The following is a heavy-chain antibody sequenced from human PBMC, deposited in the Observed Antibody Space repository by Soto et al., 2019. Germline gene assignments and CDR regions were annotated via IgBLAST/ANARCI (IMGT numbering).Heavy chain of an antibody. V-gene: IGHV1-18*01. Sequence: ASVKLSCTASGYTFIRYAITWVRQAPGQGLEWMGWISPYNDYTIYAQKLQGRVTMTTDTSTRTVYLDLRSLKSDDTAVYYCARGGYYDNTWGKLSHYGLDVWGQGTSVTVSS. CDR3: ARGGYYDNTWGKLSHYGLDV. J-gene: IGHJ6*02. CDR1: GYTFIRYA. D-gene: IGHD3-16*01. CDR2: ISPYNDYT.